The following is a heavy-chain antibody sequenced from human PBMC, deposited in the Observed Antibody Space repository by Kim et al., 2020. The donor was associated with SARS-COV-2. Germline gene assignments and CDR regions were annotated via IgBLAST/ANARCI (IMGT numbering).Heavy chain of an antibody. V-gene: IGHV7-4-1*02. Sequence: ASVKVSCKASGYTFTSYAMNWVRQAPGQGLEWMGWINTNTGNPTYAQGFTGRFVFSLDTSVSTAYLQISSLKAEDTAVYYCARGGPLTGYFDWFIDYWGQGTLVTVSS. D-gene: IGHD3-9*01. CDR1: GYTFTSYA. J-gene: IGHJ4*02. CDR2: INTNTGNP. CDR3: ARGGPLTGYFDWFIDY.